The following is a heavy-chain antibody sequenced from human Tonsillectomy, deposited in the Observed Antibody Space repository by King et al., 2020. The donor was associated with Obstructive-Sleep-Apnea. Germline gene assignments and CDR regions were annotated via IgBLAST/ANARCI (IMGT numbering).Heavy chain of an antibody. J-gene: IGHJ4*02. CDR1: GFSFTNYA. Sequence: VQLVESGGGMVQPGRSLRLSCAASGFSFTNYAMHWVRQAPGKGLEWVAVMLHDASDEFYSDSVKGRFTISRDISKNTLFLQMNSLRPEDTAFYYCVRGGCSTGWYVGYFDYWGQGTLVTVSA. V-gene: IGHV3-30*04. CDR3: VRGGCSTGWYVGYFDY. D-gene: IGHD6-19*01. CDR2: MLHDASDE.